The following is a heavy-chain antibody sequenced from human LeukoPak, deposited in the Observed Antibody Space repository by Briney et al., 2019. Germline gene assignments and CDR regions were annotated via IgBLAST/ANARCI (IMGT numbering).Heavy chain of an antibody. Sequence: GGSLRLSCAASGLTFSSYGMHWVRQAPGKGLEWVAVIWSDGSNKYYSDSVKGRFTISRDNSKNTLYLQMNSLRAEDTAVYYCVKRIPQFFVFDWWGQGPLVTVSS. D-gene: IGHD3-16*02. J-gene: IGHJ4*02. CDR2: IWSDGSNK. V-gene: IGHV3-33*06. CDR3: VKRIPQFFVFDW. CDR1: GLTFSSYG.